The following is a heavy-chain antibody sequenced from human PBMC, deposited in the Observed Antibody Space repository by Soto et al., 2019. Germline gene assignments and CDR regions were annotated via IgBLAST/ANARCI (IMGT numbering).Heavy chain of an antibody. Sequence: GASVKVSCKASGGTFSSYAISWVRQAPGQGLEWMGGIIPIFGTANYAQKFQGRVTITADESTSTAYMELSSLRSEDTAVYYCARDRVEQWLVRGYYYGMDVWGQGTTVTVSS. CDR2: IIPIFGTA. J-gene: IGHJ6*02. CDR3: ARDRVEQWLVRGYYYGMDV. CDR1: GGTFSSYA. V-gene: IGHV1-69*13. D-gene: IGHD6-19*01.